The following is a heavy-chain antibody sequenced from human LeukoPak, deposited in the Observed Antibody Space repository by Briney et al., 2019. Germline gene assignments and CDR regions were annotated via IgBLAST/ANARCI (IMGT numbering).Heavy chain of an antibody. D-gene: IGHD3-10*01. V-gene: IGHV3-23*01. CDR3: VKERMLWFGELSAFDV. CDR1: GFIFSNYG. CDR2: IGGTGLSI. Sequence: GGSLRLSCAGSGFIFSNYGMNWVRQAPGEGLEWIAGIGGTGLSIDYTASVKGRFTISRDNSRNTLYLQTNGLRSEDTAIYYCVKERMLWFGELSAFDVWGQGTVVTVSS. J-gene: IGHJ3*01.